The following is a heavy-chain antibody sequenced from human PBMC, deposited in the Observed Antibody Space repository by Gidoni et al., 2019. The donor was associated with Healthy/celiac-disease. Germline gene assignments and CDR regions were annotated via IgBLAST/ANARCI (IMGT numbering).Heavy chain of an antibody. Sequence: EVPLFASGGGLVQPGGSLRLSCSASGFTFSSYAMSWVRQAPGKGLEWVSAISGSGGSTYYADSVKGRFTISRDNSKNTLYLQMNSLRAEDTAVYYWAKVFGKVVTAPFDYWGQGTLVTVSS. CDR1: GFTFSSYA. V-gene: IGHV3-23*01. CDR3: AKVFGKVVTAPFDY. J-gene: IGHJ4*02. CDR2: ISGSGGST. D-gene: IGHD2-21*02.